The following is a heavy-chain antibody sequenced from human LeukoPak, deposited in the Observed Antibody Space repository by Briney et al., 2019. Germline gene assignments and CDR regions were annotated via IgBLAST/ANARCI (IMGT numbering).Heavy chain of an antibody. D-gene: IGHD3-22*01. CDR2: IKSKTDGGTT. J-gene: IGHJ6*02. CDR1: GFTFSNYD. V-gene: IGHV3-15*01. CDR3: TTTFYYFDASGGMDV. Sequence: GGSLRLSCAASGFTFSNYDMHWVRQAPGKGLEWVGRIKSKTDGGTTDYAAPAKGRFTISRDDSKNTVFLQMNSLKTEDTAVYYCTTTFYYFDASGGMDVWGQGTTVTVSS.